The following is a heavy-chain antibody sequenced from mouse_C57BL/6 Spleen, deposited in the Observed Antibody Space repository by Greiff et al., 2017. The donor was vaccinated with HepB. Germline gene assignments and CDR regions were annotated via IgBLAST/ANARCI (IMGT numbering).Heavy chain of an antibody. J-gene: IGHJ2*01. Sequence: EVKLEESGGGLVKPGGSLKLSCAASGFTFSSYAMSWVRQTPEKRLEWVATISDYGSYTYYPENVKGRFTISRDNAKNNLYLQMSHLKSEDTAMYYCAREYYGLDYWGQGTTLTVSS. CDR3: AREYYGLDY. V-gene: IGHV5-4*01. CDR1: GFTFSSYA. D-gene: IGHD1-1*01. CDR2: ISDYGSYT.